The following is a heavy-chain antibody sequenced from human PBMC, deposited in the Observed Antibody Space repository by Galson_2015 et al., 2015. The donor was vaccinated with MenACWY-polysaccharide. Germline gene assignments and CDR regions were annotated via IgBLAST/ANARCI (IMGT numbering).Heavy chain of an antibody. CDR2: ISSSSNII. Sequence: SLRLSCAASGFSFSTYTMNWVRQAPGKGLEWVSHISSSSNIIYYADSVKGRFTISRDNVENSLYLQMNSLRAEDTALYYCVRSAFFDYWGQGTL. J-gene: IGHJ4*02. CDR1: GFSFSTYT. V-gene: IGHV3-48*01. CDR3: VRSAFFDY.